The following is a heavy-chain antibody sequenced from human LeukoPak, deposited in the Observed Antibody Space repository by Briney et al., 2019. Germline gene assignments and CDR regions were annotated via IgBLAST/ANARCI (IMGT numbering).Heavy chain of an antibody. J-gene: IGHJ6*02. CDR2: IYYSGST. CDR1: GGSISSGDYY. Sequence: PSQTLSLTCTVSGGSISSGDYYWSWIRQPPGKGLEWIGYIYYSGSTYYNPSLKSRVTISVDTSKNQFSLKLSSVTAADTAVYYCARGVKQLVRAYYYYGMDVWGQGTTVTVSS. CDR3: ARGVKQLVRAYYYYGMDV. V-gene: IGHV4-30-4*01. D-gene: IGHD6-13*01.